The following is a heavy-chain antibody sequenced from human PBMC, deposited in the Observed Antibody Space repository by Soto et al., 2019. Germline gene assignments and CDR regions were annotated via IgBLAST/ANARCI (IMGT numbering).Heavy chain of an antibody. CDR1: GYRFTDNY. D-gene: IGHD3-10*01. CDR3: TRGSGSYWFDS. V-gene: IGHV1-2*02. Sequence: ASLKVSCTASGYRFTDNYIHWVRQAPGQGLEWMGWMNSNTGGTKYAQKFQDRVIMTRDTSITSAYMELRRLMSDDTAVYYCTRGSGSYWFDSWGQGPLVTVPS. CDR2: MNSNTGGT. J-gene: IGHJ5*01.